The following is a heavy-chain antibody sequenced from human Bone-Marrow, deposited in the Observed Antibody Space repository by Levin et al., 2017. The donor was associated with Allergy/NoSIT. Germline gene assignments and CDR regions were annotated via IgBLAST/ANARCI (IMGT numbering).Heavy chain of an antibody. CDR1: GASISPYH. CDR3: ARLSCEVCCGGDCVLDN. J-gene: IGHJ4*02. D-gene: IGHD2-21*02. CDR2: LHYSGST. V-gene: IGHV4-59*01. Sequence: SQTLSLTCTVSGASISPYHWTWVRQPPGKGLECIGYLHYSGSTKYNPSLKSRVSMAVDPSSNQVSLKLSSVTAADTAVYYCARLSCEVCCGGDCVLDNWGQGTLVTVSS.